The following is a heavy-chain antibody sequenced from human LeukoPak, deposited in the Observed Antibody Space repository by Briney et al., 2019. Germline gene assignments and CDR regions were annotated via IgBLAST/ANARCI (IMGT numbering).Heavy chain of an antibody. D-gene: IGHD3-10*01. CDR1: GGSISSYY. J-gene: IGHJ5*02. CDR3: ARESHGSRSYYWFDP. Sequence: SETLSLTCTVSGGSISSYYRSWIRQPAGKGLEWIGRIYTSGSTNYNPSLKSRVTMSVDTSKNQFSLKLSSVTAADTAVYYCARESHGSRSYYWFDPWGQGTLVTVSS. CDR2: IYTSGST. V-gene: IGHV4-4*07.